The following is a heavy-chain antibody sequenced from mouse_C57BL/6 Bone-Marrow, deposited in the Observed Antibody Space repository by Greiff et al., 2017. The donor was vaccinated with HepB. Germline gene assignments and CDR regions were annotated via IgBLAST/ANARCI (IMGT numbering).Heavy chain of an antibody. CDR3: ASLPFYYAMDY. Sequence: DVMLVESGGGLVKPGGSLKLSCAASGFTFSDYGMHWVRQAPEKGLEWVAYISSGSSTIYYADTVKGRFTISRDSAKNTLFLQMTSLMSEDTAMYYCASLPFYYAMDYGGQGTSVTVAS. D-gene: IGHD2-10*01. CDR2: ISSGSSTI. CDR1: GFTFSDYG. J-gene: IGHJ4*01. V-gene: IGHV5-17*01.